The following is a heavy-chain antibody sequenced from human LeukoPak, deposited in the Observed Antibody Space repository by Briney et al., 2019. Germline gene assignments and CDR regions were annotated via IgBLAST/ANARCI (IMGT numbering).Heavy chain of an antibody. D-gene: IGHD2-2*01. Sequence: ASETLSLTCTVSGGSISSSSYYWGWIRQPPGEGLEWIGSIYYSGSTYYNPSLKSRVTISVDTSKNQFSLKLSSVTAADTAVYYCARQRKYCSSTSCYLGYYYYYMDVWGKGTTVTVSS. V-gene: IGHV4-39*01. CDR2: IYYSGST. CDR1: GGSISSSSYY. CDR3: ARQRKYCSSTSCYLGYYYYYMDV. J-gene: IGHJ6*03.